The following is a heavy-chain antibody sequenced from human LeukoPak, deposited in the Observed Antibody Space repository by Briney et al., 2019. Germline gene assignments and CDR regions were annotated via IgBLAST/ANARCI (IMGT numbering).Heavy chain of an antibody. V-gene: IGHV1-69*13. J-gene: IGHJ4*02. CDR1: GGTFSSYA. Sequence: GASVKVSCKASGGTFSSYAISWVRQAPGQGLEWMGGIIPIFGTANYAQKFQGRVTITADESTSTAYMELSSLRSEDTAVYYCARDRMRYSGYEYWGQGTLVTVSS. CDR2: IIPIFGTA. D-gene: IGHD5-12*01. CDR3: ARDRMRYSGYEY.